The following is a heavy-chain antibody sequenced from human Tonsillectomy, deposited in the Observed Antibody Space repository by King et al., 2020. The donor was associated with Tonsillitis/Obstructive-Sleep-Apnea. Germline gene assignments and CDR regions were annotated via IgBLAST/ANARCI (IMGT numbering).Heavy chain of an antibody. CDR3: ANDARVYWDYYSGMHV. D-gene: IGHD2-8*02. J-gene: IGHJ6*02. CDR2: ISYDGSNK. V-gene: IGHV3-30*18. Sequence: VQLVESGGGVVQPGRSLRLSCAASGFTFSSYGMHWVRQAPGKGLEWVAVISYDGSNKYYADSVKGRFTISRDNSKNTLYLQMDSLRPDDTAVYFCANDARVYWDYYSGMHVWGQGTTVTVSS. CDR1: GFTFSSYG.